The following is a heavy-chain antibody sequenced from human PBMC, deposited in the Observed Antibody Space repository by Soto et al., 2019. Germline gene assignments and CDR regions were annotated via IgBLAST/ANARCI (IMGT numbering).Heavy chain of an antibody. V-gene: IGHV3-7*04. J-gene: IGHJ3*02. Sequence: EVQLVESGGDLVQPGGSLRLSCVASGFSFSTSWMTWVRQAPGKGLEWVANIKRDGSKINYLDSVKGRFTISRDNAKNSLYLQMNMLRVEATAVYYCARDLSLSFSDTPFDAFDIWGQGTVVTVSS. CDR2: IKRDGSKI. CDR3: ARDLSLSFSDTPFDAFDI. CDR1: GFSFSTSW. D-gene: IGHD1-26*01.